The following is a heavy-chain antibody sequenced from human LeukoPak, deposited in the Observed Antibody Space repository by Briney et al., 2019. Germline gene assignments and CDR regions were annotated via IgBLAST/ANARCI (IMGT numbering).Heavy chain of an antibody. V-gene: IGHV3-7*01. D-gene: IGHD2-15*01. CDR1: GFTFSSYW. CDR2: IKQDGSEK. Sequence: GGSLRLSCAASGFTFSSYWMSWVRQAPGKGLEWVANIKQDGSEKYYVDSVKGRFTISRDNAKNSLYLQMNSLRAEDTAVYYCARAQASYCSGGSCYSGEFDYWGQGTLVTVSS. CDR3: ARAQASYCSGGSCYSGEFDY. J-gene: IGHJ4*02.